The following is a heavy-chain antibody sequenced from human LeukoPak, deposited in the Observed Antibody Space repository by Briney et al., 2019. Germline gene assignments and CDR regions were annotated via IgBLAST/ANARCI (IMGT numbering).Heavy chain of an antibody. J-gene: IGHJ4*02. CDR2: IYWNDDK. Sequence: ASGPTLVNPTQTLTLTCTFSGFSLSTSGVGVGWIRQPPGKALEWLALIYWNDDKRYRPSLKSRLTITKDTSKNQVVLTMTNMDPVDTATYYCAHASGSGSYYNPYYFDYWGQGTLVTVSS. V-gene: IGHV2-5*01. CDR3: AHASGSGSYYNPYYFDY. D-gene: IGHD3-10*01. CDR1: GFSLSTSGVG.